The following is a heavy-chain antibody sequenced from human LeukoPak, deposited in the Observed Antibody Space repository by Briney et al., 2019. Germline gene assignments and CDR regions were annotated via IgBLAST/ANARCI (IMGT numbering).Heavy chain of an antibody. Sequence: SQTLSLTCTISGDSVSSNSAAWNWIRQSPSRGLEWLGRTYYRSKWYNDYEVSVKSRITINPDTSKNQFSLQLNSVTPEDTAVYFCVREGDEDGYHDLDSWGQRTLVTVSS. J-gene: IGHJ4*02. CDR2: TYYRSKWYN. CDR3: VREGDEDGYHDLDS. V-gene: IGHV6-1*01. D-gene: IGHD5-24*01. CDR1: GDSVSSNSAA.